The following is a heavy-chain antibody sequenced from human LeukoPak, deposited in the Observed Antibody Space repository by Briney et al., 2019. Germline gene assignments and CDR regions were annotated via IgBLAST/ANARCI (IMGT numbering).Heavy chain of an antibody. Sequence: GGSLRLSWATSTFTFSAYWMTWVRQAPGKGLEWVANVKQDESEKYYVDSVKGRFTISRDNANNSLFLQMNSLRVEDTAVYYCARCRGWPIYYFDYWGQGTLVTVSS. D-gene: IGHD6-19*01. CDR1: TFTFSAYW. V-gene: IGHV3-7*01. J-gene: IGHJ4*02. CDR2: VKQDESEK. CDR3: ARCRGWPIYYFDY.